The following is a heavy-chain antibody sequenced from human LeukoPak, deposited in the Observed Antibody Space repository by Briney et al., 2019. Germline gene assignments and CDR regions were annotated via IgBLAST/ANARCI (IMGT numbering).Heavy chain of an antibody. CDR2: ISGSGGST. CDR1: GFTFSSYA. CDR3: AKTNDILTGPLDY. D-gene: IGHD3-9*01. V-gene: IGHV3-23*01. J-gene: IGHJ4*02. Sequence: PGGSLRLSCAASGFTFSSYAMSWVRQAPGKGLEWVSAISGSGGSTYYADSVKGRFTISRDNSKNTLHLQMNSLRAEDTAVYYCAKTNDILTGPLDYWGQGTLVTVSS.